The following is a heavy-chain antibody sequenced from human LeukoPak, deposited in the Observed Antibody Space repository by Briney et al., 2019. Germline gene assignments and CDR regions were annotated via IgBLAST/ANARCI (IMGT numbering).Heavy chain of an antibody. J-gene: IGHJ4*02. V-gene: IGHV3-73*01. Sequence: GGSLRLSCAASGFTFSGSAMHWVRQASGKGLEWVGRIRSKANSYATAYAASVKGRSTISRDGSKNTAYLQMNSLKTEDTAVYYCTRLIAAADYWGQGTLVTVSS. D-gene: IGHD6-13*01. CDR3: TRLIAAADY. CDR1: GFTFSGSA. CDR2: IRSKANSYAT.